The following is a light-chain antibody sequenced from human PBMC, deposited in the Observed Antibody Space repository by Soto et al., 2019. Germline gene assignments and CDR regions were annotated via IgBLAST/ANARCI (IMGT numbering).Light chain of an antibody. V-gene: IGKV1-39*01. CDR2: AAS. CDR1: QSISSY. Sequence: DIQMTQSPSSLSASVGDRVTITCRASQSISSYLNWYQQKPGKAPKLLIYAASSLQSGVPSRFSGSGSGTDFTLTISSLQPEDFAPYYFQQSYSTLTFGGGTKVEIK. CDR3: QQSYSTLT. J-gene: IGKJ4*01.